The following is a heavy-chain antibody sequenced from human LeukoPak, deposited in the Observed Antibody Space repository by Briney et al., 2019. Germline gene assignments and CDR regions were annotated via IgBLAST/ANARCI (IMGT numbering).Heavy chain of an antibody. CDR2: INWNGGST. J-gene: IGHJ4*02. V-gene: IGHV3-20*04. CDR1: GFIFDDYG. D-gene: IGHD1-26*01. CDR3: ARAHYSGSFGY. Sequence: TGGSLRRSCAASGFIFDDYGMSWVRQAPGKGLEWVSGINWNGGSTGYADSVKGRFTISRDNAKNSLYLQMNSLRAEDTALYYCARAHYSGSFGYWGQGTLVTVSS.